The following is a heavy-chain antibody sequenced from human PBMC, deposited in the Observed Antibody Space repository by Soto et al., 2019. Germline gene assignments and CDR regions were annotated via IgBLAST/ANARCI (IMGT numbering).Heavy chain of an antibody. CDR1: GGSIGSYY. V-gene: IGHV4-59*01. D-gene: IGHD6-19*01. J-gene: IGHJ6*02. CDR3: ARDRIAVDGDYYYGMDV. CDR2: IYYSGST. Sequence: PSETLSLTCTVSGGSIGSYYWSWIRQPPGKGLEWIGYIYYSGSTNYNPSLKSRVTISVDTSKNQFSLKLSSVTAADTAVYYCARDRIAVDGDYYYGMDVWGQGTTVTVSS.